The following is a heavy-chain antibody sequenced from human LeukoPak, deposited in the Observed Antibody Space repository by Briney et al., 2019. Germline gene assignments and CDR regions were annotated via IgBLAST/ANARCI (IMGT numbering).Heavy chain of an antibody. CDR3: AKGRSLPPYYFDY. J-gene: IGHJ4*02. V-gene: IGHV3-23*01. Sequence: GGSLRLSCAASGFTFTTYAMSWVRQAPGKGLEWVSSISTSGGTTYYADSVKGRFIISRDNSKNTLYLQLNSLRAEDTAVYYCAKGRSLPPYYFDYWGQGTLVSVSS. CDR2: ISTSGGTT. CDR1: GFTFTTYA.